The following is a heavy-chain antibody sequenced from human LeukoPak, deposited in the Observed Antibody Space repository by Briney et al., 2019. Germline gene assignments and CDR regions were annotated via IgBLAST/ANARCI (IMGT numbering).Heavy chain of an antibody. V-gene: IGHV3-23*01. CDR1: GFSVSSSY. CDR2: ISGSGGST. J-gene: IGHJ4*02. D-gene: IGHD3-16*01. Sequence: PGGSLRLSCAGSGFSVSSSYMSWVRQAPGKGLEWVSAISGSGGSTYYADSVKGRFTISRDNSKNTLYLQMNSLRAEDTAVYYCANLGGVPDFDYWGQGTLVTVSS. CDR3: ANLGGVPDFDY.